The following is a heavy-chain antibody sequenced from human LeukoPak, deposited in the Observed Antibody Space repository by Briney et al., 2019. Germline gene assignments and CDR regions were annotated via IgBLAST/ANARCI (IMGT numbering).Heavy chain of an antibody. CDR1: VYTFTGYY. D-gene: IGHD3-22*01. Sequence: GASVTVSFLASVYTFTGYYMNWVRQAPGQGLEWMGWINPNSGGTNYAQKFQGRVTMTRDTSISTAYMELSRVRSDDTAVYYCARASYYYDSSGYPGYYFDYWGQGTLVTVSS. V-gene: IGHV1-2*02. J-gene: IGHJ4*02. CDR3: ARASYYYDSSGYPGYYFDY. CDR2: INPNSGGT.